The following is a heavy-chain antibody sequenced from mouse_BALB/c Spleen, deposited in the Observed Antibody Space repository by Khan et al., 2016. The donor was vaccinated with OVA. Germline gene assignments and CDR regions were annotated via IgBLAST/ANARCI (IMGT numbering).Heavy chain of an antibody. D-gene: IGHD1-1*01. CDR3: AGGRIDY. Sequence: QIQLVQSGAELAKPGASVKMSCKASGYTFTSYWMHWIKQRPGQGLEWIGYINPTSGYTDYNQKFKDKATLTADKSSSTAYIQLSSLTSDDSAVYYSAGGRIDYWGQGTAVTVSS. CDR1: GYTFTSYW. CDR2: INPTSGYT. V-gene: IGHV1-7*01. J-gene: IGHJ2*01.